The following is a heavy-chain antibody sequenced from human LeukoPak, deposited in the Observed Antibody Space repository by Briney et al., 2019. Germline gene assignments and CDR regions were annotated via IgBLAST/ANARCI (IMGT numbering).Heavy chain of an antibody. J-gene: IGHJ4*02. CDR2: ISSSGTTI. CDR3: ARDPGCSGGSCYPNFDY. Sequence: GGSLRLSCAASGFTFSSYEMNWVRHAPGKGLEWVSYISSSGTTIYYADPVKGRFTISRDNAKKSLYLQMNSLRAEDTAVYYCARDPGCSGGSCYPNFDYWGQGTLVTVSS. D-gene: IGHD2-15*01. V-gene: IGHV3-48*03. CDR1: GFTFSSYE.